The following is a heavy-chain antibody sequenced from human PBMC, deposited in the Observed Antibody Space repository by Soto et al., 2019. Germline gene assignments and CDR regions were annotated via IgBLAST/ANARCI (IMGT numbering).Heavy chain of an antibody. J-gene: IGHJ4*02. CDR2: IYSGGYT. Sequence: EVQLVESGGGLIQPGGSLRLSCAVSGFTVSNNYMSWVRQAPGKGLEGVSVIYSGGYTAYGDSVKGRFTISRDNSKNPLFLQMNTRSAAVPAVFYWAPHPGGGGYWGQGTLVTVSS. CDR3: APHPGGGGY. D-gene: IGHD3-10*01. CDR1: GFTVSNNY. V-gene: IGHV3-53*01.